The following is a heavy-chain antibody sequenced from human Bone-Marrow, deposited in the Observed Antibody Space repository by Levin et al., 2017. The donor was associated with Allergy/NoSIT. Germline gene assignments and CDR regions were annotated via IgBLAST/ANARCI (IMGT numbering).Heavy chain of an antibody. CDR3: ARGPGNKWVPDHFDH. CDR2: ISATGSSV. V-gene: IGHV3-48*03. D-gene: IGHD1-26*01. CDR1: GFTFSDYE. Sequence: GGSLRLSCAASGFTFSDYEMNWVRQAPGKGLEWVAYISATGSSVLYADSVKGRFTISRDNAGASVYLQMNSLSADDTAVYYCARGPGNKWVPDHFDHWGQGTLVTGSP. J-gene: IGHJ4*02.